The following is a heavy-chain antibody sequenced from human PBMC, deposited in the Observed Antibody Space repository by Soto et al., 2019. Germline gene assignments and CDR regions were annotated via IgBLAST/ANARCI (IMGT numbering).Heavy chain of an antibody. CDR3: AATPHYDFWSGYFTGVTFDT. CDR1: GFTVSDSA. V-gene: IGHV1-58*01. J-gene: IGHJ3*02. CDR2: IVVGNGNT. D-gene: IGHD3-3*01. Sequence: QMQLVQSGPDVKEPGTSVKFSCQASGFTVSDSAVQWVRQARGQPLEWIGYIVVGNGNTNFAQRFQETVTFCTDKPIGTAYRELTRVRAEDPSVYYCAATPHYDFWSGYFTGVTFDTWGQGTKITFSS.